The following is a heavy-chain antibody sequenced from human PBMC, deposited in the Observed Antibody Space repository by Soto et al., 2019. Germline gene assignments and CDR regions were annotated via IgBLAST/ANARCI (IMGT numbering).Heavy chain of an antibody. V-gene: IGHV1-18*01. Sequence: ASVKVSCKASGYTFTSYGISWVRQAPGQGLEWMGWISAYNGNTNYAQKLQGRVTMTTDTSTSTAYMELRSLRSDDTAVYYCAREPIAVAGFFYFDYWDQGTLVTVSS. CDR2: ISAYNGNT. J-gene: IGHJ4*02. D-gene: IGHD6-19*01. CDR1: GYTFTSYG. CDR3: AREPIAVAGFFYFDY.